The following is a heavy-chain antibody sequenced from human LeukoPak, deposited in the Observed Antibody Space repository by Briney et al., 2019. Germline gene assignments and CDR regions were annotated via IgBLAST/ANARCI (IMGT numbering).Heavy chain of an antibody. Sequence: GASVKVSCKASGYTFNSYDINWVRQATGQGLEWMGWMNPNSGNTGYAQKFQGRVTITTAESTSTAYMELRSLRSEDTAVYYCARVGDYVWGSYRYYAFDIWGQGTMVTVSS. CDR2: MNPNSGNT. CDR1: GYTFNSYD. V-gene: IGHV1-8*03. J-gene: IGHJ3*02. CDR3: ARVGDYVWGSYRYYAFDI. D-gene: IGHD3-16*02.